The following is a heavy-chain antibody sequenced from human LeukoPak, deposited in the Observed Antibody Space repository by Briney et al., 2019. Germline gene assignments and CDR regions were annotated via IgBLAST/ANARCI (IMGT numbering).Heavy chain of an antibody. Sequence: SETLSLTCTVSGGSTSSYYWSWIRQPPGKGLEWIGYIYYSGSTNYNPSLKSRVTISVDTSKNQFSLKLSSVTAADTAVYYCARVRVKPAATNYYYYYYMDVWGKGTTVTISS. V-gene: IGHV4-59*01. J-gene: IGHJ6*03. CDR3: ARVRVKPAATNYYYYYYMDV. D-gene: IGHD2-2*01. CDR2: IYYSGST. CDR1: GGSTSSYY.